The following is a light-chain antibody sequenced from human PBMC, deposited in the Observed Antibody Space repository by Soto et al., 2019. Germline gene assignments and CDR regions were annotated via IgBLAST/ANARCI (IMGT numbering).Light chain of an antibody. Sequence: DIHMTQSPSTLSASVGDRVTITCRASQSISIWLAWYQQKPGRAPNLLIYGTSSFESGVPSRFSGSGSGTEFTLTISSLQPDDFATYYCQHYNDYSWTFGQGTKVEIK. V-gene: IGKV1-5*03. CDR3: QHYNDYSWT. CDR1: QSISIW. J-gene: IGKJ1*01. CDR2: GTS.